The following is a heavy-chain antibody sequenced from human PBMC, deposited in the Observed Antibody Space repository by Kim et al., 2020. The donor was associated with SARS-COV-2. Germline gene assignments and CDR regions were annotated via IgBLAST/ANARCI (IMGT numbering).Heavy chain of an antibody. CDR3: AKNLRPGGPLSYYFDY. CDR1: GFTFDDYA. D-gene: IGHD3-16*01. Sequence: GGSLRLSCAASGFTFDDYAMHWVRQAPGKGLEWVSGISWNSGSIGYADSVKGRFTISRDNAKNSLYLQMNSLRAEDTALYYCAKNLRPGGPLSYYFDYWG. V-gene: IGHV3-9*01. CDR2: ISWNSGSI. J-gene: IGHJ4*01.